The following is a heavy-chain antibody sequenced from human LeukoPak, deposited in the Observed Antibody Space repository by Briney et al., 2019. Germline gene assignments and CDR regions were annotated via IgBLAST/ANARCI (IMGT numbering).Heavy chain of an antibody. CDR3: ARAVLPWGRGSHYYMTS. V-gene: IGHV4-59*12. Sequence: SETLSLTCTVSGGSISSYYWSWIRQPPGKGLEWIGYIYYSGSTNYNPSLKSRVTISVDTSKNQFSLKLSSVTAADTAVYYCARAVLPWGRGSHYYMTSGAKGPRSPPP. CDR1: GGSISSYY. J-gene: IGHJ6*03. CDR2: IYYSGST. D-gene: IGHD7-27*01.